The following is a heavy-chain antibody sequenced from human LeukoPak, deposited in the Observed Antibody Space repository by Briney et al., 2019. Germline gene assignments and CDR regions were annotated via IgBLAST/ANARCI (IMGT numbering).Heavy chain of an antibody. CDR1: GFTFSSYW. CDR3: ARGRSVNGHYYYYYMDV. Sequence: GGSLRLSCAASGFTFSSYWTTWVRQAPGKGLEWVANIKEDGSEEYFVDSVKGRFAIYRDNAKNSVFLEMDSLRVEDTAVYYCARGRSVNGHYYYYYMDVWGKGTTVTVSS. V-gene: IGHV3-7*01. J-gene: IGHJ6*03. D-gene: IGHD3-22*01. CDR2: IKEDGSEE.